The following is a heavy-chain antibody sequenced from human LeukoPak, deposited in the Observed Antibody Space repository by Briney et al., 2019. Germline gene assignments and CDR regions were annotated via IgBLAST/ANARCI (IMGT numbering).Heavy chain of an antibody. CDR3: AKDRIVVVPAASWFDP. D-gene: IGHD2-2*01. V-gene: IGHV3-23*01. Sequence: GASLRLSCAASGFTFSSYAMSWVRQAPGKGLEGVSAISGSGGSTYYADSVKGRFTISRDNSKNTLYLQMNSLRAEDTAVYYCAKDRIVVVPAASWFDPWGQGTLVTVSS. CDR1: GFTFSSYA. CDR2: ISGSGGST. J-gene: IGHJ5*02.